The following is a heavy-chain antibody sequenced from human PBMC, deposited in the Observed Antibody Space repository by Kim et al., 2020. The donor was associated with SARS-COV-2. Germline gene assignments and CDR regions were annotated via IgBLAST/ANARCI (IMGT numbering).Heavy chain of an antibody. CDR3: ARGLGYYYDSSGYSPNWFDP. D-gene: IGHD3-22*01. CDR1: GFTFSSYG. J-gene: IGHJ5*02. Sequence: GGSLRLSCAASGFTFSSYGMHWVRQAPGKGLEWVAVIWYDGSNKYYADSVKGRFTISRDNSKNTLYLQMNSLRAEDTAVYYCARGLGYYYDSSGYSPNWFDPWCQGTLVTVSS. CDR2: IWYDGSNK. V-gene: IGHV3-33*01.